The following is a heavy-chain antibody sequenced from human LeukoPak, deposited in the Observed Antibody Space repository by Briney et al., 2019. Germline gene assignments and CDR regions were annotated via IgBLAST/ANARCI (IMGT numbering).Heavy chain of an antibody. J-gene: IGHJ3*02. Sequence: SETLSLTCTVSGGSISSYYWSWIRQPPGKGLEWIGYIYYRDTTNYNPSLKSRVTMSVDTSKNQFSLKLSSVTAADTAVYYCARERPTVLRYFDWSNHDAFDIWGQGTMVTVSS. CDR2: IYYRDTT. CDR3: ARERPTVLRYFDWSNHDAFDI. CDR1: GGSISSYY. D-gene: IGHD3-9*01. V-gene: IGHV4-59*12.